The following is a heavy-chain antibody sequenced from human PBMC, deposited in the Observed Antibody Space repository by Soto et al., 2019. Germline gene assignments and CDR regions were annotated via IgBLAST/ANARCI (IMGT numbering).Heavy chain of an antibody. CDR3: ARAGYNWNYVGAFDI. CDR2: ISAYNGNT. D-gene: IGHD1-7*01. J-gene: IGHJ3*02. V-gene: IGHV1-18*04. Sequence: ASVKVSCKASGYTFTSYYMHWVRQAPGQGLEWMGWISAYNGNTNYAQKLQGRVTMTTDTSTSTAYMELRSLRSDDTAVYYCARAGYNWNYVGAFDIWGQGTMVTVS. CDR1: GYTFTSYY.